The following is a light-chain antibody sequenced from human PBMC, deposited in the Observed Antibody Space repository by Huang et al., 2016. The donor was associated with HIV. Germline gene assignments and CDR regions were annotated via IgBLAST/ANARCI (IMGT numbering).Light chain of an antibody. J-gene: IGKJ3*01. CDR3: QQYYSPPYT. Sequence: DIVMTQSPDSLSVSLGERATINCKSNQTVLYSPNYKNYLACYQQKPGQPPKLLIYWSSTRESGVPDRFSGSGSGTEFTLTIGSLQAEDVAVYYCQQYYSPPYTFGPGTRVEMK. V-gene: IGKV4-1*01. CDR1: QTVLYSPNYKNY. CDR2: WSS.